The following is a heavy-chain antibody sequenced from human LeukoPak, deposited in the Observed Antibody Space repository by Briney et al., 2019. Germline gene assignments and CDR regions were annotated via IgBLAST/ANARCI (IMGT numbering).Heavy chain of an antibody. CDR2: IIPIFSTT. J-gene: IGHJ4*02. CDR3: ARLSRSGGTCYSSRGNFDY. D-gene: IGHD2-15*01. V-gene: IGHV1-69*13. Sequence: ASVKVSCKASGGSFSSYAISWVRQAPGQGLEWMGGIIPIFSTTHYAQMFQGRVTITADESTSTAYMELNSLRSEDTAVYYCARLSRSGGTCYSSRGNFDYWGQGTLVTVSS. CDR1: GGSFSSYA.